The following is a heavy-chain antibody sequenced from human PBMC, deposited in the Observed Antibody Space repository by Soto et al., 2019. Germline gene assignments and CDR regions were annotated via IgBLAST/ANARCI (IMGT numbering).Heavy chain of an antibody. J-gene: IGHJ6*02. D-gene: IGHD6-13*01. Sequence: PGGSLRLSCAASGFTFSSYGMHWVRQAPGKGLEWVAVIWYDGSNKYYADSVKGRFTISRDNSKNTLYLQMNSLRAEDTAVYYCARRGRQLARVYYYGMDVWGQGTTVTVSS. CDR1: GFTFSSYG. V-gene: IGHV3-33*01. CDR2: IWYDGSNK. CDR3: ARRGRQLARVYYYGMDV.